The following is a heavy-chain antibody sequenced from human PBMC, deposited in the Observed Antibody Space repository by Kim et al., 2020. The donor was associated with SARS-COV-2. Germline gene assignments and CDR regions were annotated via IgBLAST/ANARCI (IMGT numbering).Heavy chain of an antibody. D-gene: IGHD3-22*01. J-gene: IGHJ4*02. V-gene: IGHV1-8*01. CDR3: ARVSSGYHVGFDY. Sequence: YAQKFQGRVTLTRNTSISTAYMELSSLRSEDTAVYYCARVSSGYHVGFDYWGQGTLVTVSS.